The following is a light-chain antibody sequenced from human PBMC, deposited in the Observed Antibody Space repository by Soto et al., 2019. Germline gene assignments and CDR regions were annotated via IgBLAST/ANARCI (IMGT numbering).Light chain of an antibody. CDR1: SSDVGGYNY. CDR2: DVS. Sequence: QSVLTQPRSVSGSPGPSVTISCTGTSSDVGGYNYVSWYQQHPGKAPKLMIYDVSKRPSGVPDRFSGSKSGNTASLTISGLQAEDEADYYCGSYAGSYSYVVGTGTKLTVL. CDR3: GSYAGSYSYV. J-gene: IGLJ1*01. V-gene: IGLV2-11*01.